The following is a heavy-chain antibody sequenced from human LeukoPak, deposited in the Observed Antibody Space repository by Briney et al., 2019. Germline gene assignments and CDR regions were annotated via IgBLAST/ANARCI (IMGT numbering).Heavy chain of an antibody. D-gene: IGHD3-22*01. CDR1: GFTFDRHW. CDR3: ARDPGVGSGYYKDDCFDS. CDR2: INSDGIHT. Sequence: GGSLRLSCAPSGFTFDRHWMHWVRQAPGKGLVWVSRINSDGIHTTYADSVKGRFTISRDNAKNTLYLEMNSLRAEDTALYYCARDPGVGSGYYKDDCFDSWGQGTMVTVSS. J-gene: IGHJ3*02. V-gene: IGHV3-74*01.